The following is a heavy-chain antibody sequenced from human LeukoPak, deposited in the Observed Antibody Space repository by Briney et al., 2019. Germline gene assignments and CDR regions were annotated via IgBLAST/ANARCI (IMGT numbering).Heavy chain of an antibody. CDR2: IYYSGST. V-gene: IGHV4-39*07. CDR3: ARGRSAYDSSGYYYGN. CDR1: GGSISSSSYY. J-gene: IGHJ4*02. D-gene: IGHD3-22*01. Sequence: SETLSLTCTVSGGSISSSSYYWGWIRQPPGKGLEWIGSIYYSGSTYYNPSLKSRVTISVDTSKNQLSLKLSSVTAADAAVYYCARGRSAYDSSGYYYGNWGQGTLVTVSS.